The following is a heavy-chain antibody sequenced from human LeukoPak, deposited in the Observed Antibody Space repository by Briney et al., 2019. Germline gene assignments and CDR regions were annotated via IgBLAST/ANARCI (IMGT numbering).Heavy chain of an antibody. CDR3: ASGGGSSGYYYLFPFVY. V-gene: IGHV1-69*13. D-gene: IGHD3-22*01. CDR1: GGTFSSYA. J-gene: IGHJ4*02. Sequence: ASVKVSCKASGGTFSSYAISWVRQAPGQGLEWMGGIIPIFGTANYAQKSQGRVTITADESTSTAYMELSSLRSDDTAVYYCASGGGSSGYYYLFPFVYWGQGTLVTVSS. CDR2: IIPIFGTA.